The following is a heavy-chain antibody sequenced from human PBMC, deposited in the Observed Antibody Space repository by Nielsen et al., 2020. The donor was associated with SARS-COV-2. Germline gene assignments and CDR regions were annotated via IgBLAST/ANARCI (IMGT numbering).Heavy chain of an antibody. CDR1: GGSISSYY. D-gene: IGHD3-10*01. Sequence: SETLSLTCTVSGGSISSYYWSWIRQPPGKGLEWIGYIYYSGSTNYNPSLKSRVTISVDTSKNQFSLKLSSVTAADTAVYYCARAAGFGELPSLFDYWGQGTLVTVSS. CDR2: IYYSGST. CDR3: ARAAGFGELPSLFDY. J-gene: IGHJ4*02. V-gene: IGHV4-59*13.